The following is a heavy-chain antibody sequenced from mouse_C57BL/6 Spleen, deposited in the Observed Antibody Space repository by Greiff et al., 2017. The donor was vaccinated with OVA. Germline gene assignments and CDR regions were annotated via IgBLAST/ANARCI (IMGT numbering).Heavy chain of an antibody. CDR2: IYPGDGDT. J-gene: IGHJ1*03. Sequence: QVQLQQSGAELVKPGASVKISCKASGYAFSSYWMNWVKQRPGKGLEWIGQIYPGDGDTNYNGKFKGKATLTVDTSSSTAYMQLSSLTSEDSAVYYGARKGRGLGWYFDVWGTGTTVTVSS. D-gene: IGHD2-4*01. V-gene: IGHV1-80*01. CDR3: ARKGRGLGWYFDV. CDR1: GYAFSSYW.